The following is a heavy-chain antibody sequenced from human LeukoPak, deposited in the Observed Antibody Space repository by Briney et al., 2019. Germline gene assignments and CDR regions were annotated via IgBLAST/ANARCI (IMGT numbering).Heavy chain of an antibody. CDR1: GFTVSIIY. V-gene: IGHV3-66*01. CDR3: AREGRGSYYFDY. CDR2: VYSGGST. D-gene: IGHD1-26*01. Sequence: GGSLRLSCAASGFTVSIIYMSWVRQAPGKGLEWVSVVYSGGSTFYADSVKGRFTISRDNSKNTLYLQVNSLRVEDTAVYYCAREGRGSYYFDYWGQGTLVTVSS. J-gene: IGHJ4*02.